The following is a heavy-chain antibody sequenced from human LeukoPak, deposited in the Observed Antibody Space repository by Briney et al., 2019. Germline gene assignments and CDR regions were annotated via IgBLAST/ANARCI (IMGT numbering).Heavy chain of an antibody. V-gene: IGHV4-59*08. D-gene: IGHD6-13*01. CDR2: IYYSGST. CDR1: GGFISGYN. Sequence: PSETLSLTCTVSGGFISGYNWSWVRQPPGEGLEWRGYIYYSGSTNYNQSLQSRVTVSVDPSKIQFSLKLSSVTAADTAVYYCARHNLGRLRIGSSSSSWSRFENWFDPWGQGTLVTVSS. CDR3: ARHNLGRLRIGSSSSSWSRFENWFDP. J-gene: IGHJ5*02.